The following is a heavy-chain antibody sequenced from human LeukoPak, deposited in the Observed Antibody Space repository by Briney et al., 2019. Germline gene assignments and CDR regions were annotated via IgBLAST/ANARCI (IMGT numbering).Heavy chain of an antibody. J-gene: IGHJ4*02. CDR2: TSGSGGST. V-gene: IGHV3-23*01. CDR3: AKGPLLRFLEWLSPGDY. D-gene: IGHD3-3*01. CDR1: GFTFSSYA. Sequence: GGSLRLSCAASGFTFSSYAMSWVRQAPGKGLEWVSATSGSGGSTYYADSVKGRFTISRDNSKNTLYLQMNSLRAEDTAVYYCAKGPLLRFLEWLSPGDYWGQGTLVTVSS.